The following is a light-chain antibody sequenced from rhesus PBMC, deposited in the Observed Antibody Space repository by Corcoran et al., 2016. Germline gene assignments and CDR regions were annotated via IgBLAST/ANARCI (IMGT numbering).Light chain of an antibody. CDR3: QHYYSTPWT. J-gene: IGKJ1*01. CDR1: QGITND. CDR2: EAS. V-gene: IGKV1-25*01. Sequence: DIQMTQSPSSLSASVGDRVTITCRACQGITNDLAWYQQKPGDTPKLLIYEASSLQCGIPSRFSGSGSGTDFTLTFSSLQSEDFATYYCQHYYSTPWTFGQGTKVEIK.